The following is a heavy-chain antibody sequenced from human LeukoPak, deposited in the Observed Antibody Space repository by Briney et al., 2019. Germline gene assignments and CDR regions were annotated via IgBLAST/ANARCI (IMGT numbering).Heavy chain of an antibody. J-gene: IGHJ4*02. V-gene: IGHV3-23*01. D-gene: IGHD2-15*01. CDR3: AKGIPPRVVVAAISLDY. Sequence: GGSLRLSCAASGFTFSSYAMSWVRQAPGKGLEWVSAISGSGGSTYCADSVKGRFTISRDNSKNTLYLQMNSLRAEDTAVYYCAKGIPPRVVVAAISLDYWGQGTLVTVSS. CDR2: ISGSGGST. CDR1: GFTFSSYA.